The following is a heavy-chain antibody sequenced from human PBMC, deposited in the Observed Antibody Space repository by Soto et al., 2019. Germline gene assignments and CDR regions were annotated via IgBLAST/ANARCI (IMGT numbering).Heavy chain of an antibody. J-gene: IGHJ5*02. CDR3: AKDATEYMAAAVGWFDP. V-gene: IGHV3-30*18. CDR2: ISYDGSNK. Sequence: QVQLVESGGGVVQPGRSLRLSCAASGFTFSSYGMHWVRQAPGKGLEWVAVISYDGSNKYYADSVKGRFTISRDNSKNTLHLQMNSLRAEDTAVYYCAKDATEYMAAAVGWFDPWGQGTLVTVSS. D-gene: IGHD6-13*01. CDR1: GFTFSSYG.